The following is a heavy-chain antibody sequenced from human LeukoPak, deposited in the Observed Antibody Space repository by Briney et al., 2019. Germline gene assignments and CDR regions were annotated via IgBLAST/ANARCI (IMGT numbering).Heavy chain of an antibody. CDR2: IYQSGST. CDR3: ARDGVYGGNPSGSGLDI. Sequence: SETLSLTCTVSGGSVSGASVGRGAHFWNWIRQAPGKGLEWIGYIYQSGSTYFNPSLKSRVSISIDTSKNQFSLKLSSVTAADTAVYYCARDGVYGGNPSGSGLDIWGQGTMVTVSS. D-gene: IGHD4-23*01. CDR1: GASVGRGAHF. J-gene: IGHJ3*02. V-gene: IGHV4-30-2*01.